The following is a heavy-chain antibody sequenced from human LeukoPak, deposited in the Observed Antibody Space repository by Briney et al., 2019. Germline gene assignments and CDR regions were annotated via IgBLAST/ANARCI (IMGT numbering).Heavy chain of an antibody. J-gene: IGHJ4*02. V-gene: IGHV4-61*02. CDR2: IYTSGTT. CDR1: GGSISSGNYY. Sequence: PSETLSLTCTVSGGSISSGNYYYSWIRQPAGKGLEWLGRIYTSGTTDYNPSLKSRVTISVDTSKNQFSLKLSSVTAADTAVYYCAREIYSGYDPYYFDYWGQGTLVTVSS. CDR3: AREIYSGYDPYYFDY. D-gene: IGHD5-12*01.